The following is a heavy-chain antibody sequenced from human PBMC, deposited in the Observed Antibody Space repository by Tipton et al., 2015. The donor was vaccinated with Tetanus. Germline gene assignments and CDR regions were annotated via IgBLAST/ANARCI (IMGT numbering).Heavy chain of an antibody. V-gene: IGHV4-34*01. Sequence: GLVKPSETLSLTCTVSRGPISSYYWSWIRQPPGGGLEWIGEINQRGTTYNPSLNRRATISVDSSATELSLSLSSVTAADTAVYFCAILPKHWQAPRGAPWGQGVLVTVSS. CDR1: RGPISSYY. CDR2: INQRGT. D-gene: IGHD1-1*01. CDR3: AILPKHWQAPRGAP. J-gene: IGHJ5*02.